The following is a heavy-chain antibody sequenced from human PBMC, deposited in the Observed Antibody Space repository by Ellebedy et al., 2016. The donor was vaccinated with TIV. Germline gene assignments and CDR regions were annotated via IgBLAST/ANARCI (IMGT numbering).Heavy chain of an antibody. CDR2: ISGRGGST. D-gene: IGHD5-18*01. CDR3: ARRAMVYGYYYYGMDV. J-gene: IGHJ6*02. Sequence: GESLKISCAASGFTFSSYAMSWIRQAPGKGLEWVSAISGRGGSTYYADSVKGRFTISRDNSKNTLYLQMNSLRAEDTAVYYCARRAMVYGYYYYGMDVWGQGTTVTVSS. V-gene: IGHV3-23*01. CDR1: GFTFSSYA.